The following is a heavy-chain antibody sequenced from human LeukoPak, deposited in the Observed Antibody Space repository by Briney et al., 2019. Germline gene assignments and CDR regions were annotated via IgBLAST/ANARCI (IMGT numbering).Heavy chain of an antibody. J-gene: IGHJ3*02. D-gene: IGHD3-22*01. CDR2: ISSSSSYI. Sequence: PGGSLRLSCAVSGFTFSSYSMNWVRQAPGKGLEWVSSISSSSSYIYYADSVKGRFTISRDNAKNSLYLQMNSLRAEDTAVYYCARAIPITMTHIWGQGTMVTVSS. CDR3: ARAIPITMTHI. V-gene: IGHV3-21*01. CDR1: GFTFSSYS.